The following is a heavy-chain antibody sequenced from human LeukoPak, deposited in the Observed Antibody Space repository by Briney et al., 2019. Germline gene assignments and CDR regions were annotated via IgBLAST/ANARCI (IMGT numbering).Heavy chain of an antibody. CDR3: AVQVVGFTYMVFDY. V-gene: IGHV4-4*07. CDR1: GGSISGYY. J-gene: IGHJ4*02. Sequence: PSETLSLTCTVSGGSISGYYWSWIRQPAGKGLEWIGRIFTDGSTSYNPSLKSRVTMSVDTSKNQFSLKLSSVTAADTAVYYCAVQVVGFTYMVFDYWDQGTLVTVSS. D-gene: IGHD1-26*01. CDR2: IFTDGST.